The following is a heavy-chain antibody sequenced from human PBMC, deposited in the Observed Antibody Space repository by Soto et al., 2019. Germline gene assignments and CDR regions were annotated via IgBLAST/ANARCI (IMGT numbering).Heavy chain of an antibody. CDR2: IYSGGST. V-gene: IGHV3-53*01. CDR1: GFTFSSND. CDR3: ATRPLLPGAP. D-gene: IGHD3-22*01. J-gene: IGHJ3*01. Sequence: EVPLEESGGGLIQPGGSLRLSCAASGFTFSSNDMNWVRQAPGKGLEWVSLIYSGGSTYYADSVKGRFTISRDNSKNTLYLQMSSLRAEDTAVYYCATRPLLPGAPWGQGTMVTVSS.